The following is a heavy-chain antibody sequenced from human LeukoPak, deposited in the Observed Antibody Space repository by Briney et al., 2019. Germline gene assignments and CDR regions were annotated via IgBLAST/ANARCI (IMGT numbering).Heavy chain of an antibody. CDR2: IYHSGST. V-gene: IGHV4-38-2*01. J-gene: IGHJ5*02. CDR3: ARVAVRSGGSCYSGWFDP. CDR1: GYSISSGYY. D-gene: IGHD2-15*01. Sequence: PSETLSLTCAVSGYSISSGYYWGWIRQPPGKGLEWIGSIYHSGSTYYNPSLKSRVTISVDTPKNQFSLKLSSVTAADTAVYYCARVAVRSGGSCYSGWFDPWGQGTLVTVSS.